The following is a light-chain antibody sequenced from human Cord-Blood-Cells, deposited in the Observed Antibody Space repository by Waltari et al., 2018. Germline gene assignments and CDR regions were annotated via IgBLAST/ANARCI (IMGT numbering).Light chain of an antibody. J-gene: IGLJ2*01. CDR3: YSAADNNEV. Sequence: SYELTQPSSVSVSPGQTARITCSGDVLAKKYARWFQQKPGQAPVLVIYKDSERPSGIPELFSGSSSGTTVTLTISGAQVEDEADYYCYSAADNNEVFGGGTKLTVL. CDR2: KDS. CDR1: VLAKKY. V-gene: IGLV3-27*01.